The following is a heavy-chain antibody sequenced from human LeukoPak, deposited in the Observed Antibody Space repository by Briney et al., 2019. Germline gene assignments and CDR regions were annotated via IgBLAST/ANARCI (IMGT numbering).Heavy chain of an antibody. CDR3: AKEGGTMFFDS. Sequence: PGGSLRLSCVASGFNFRRYTMHWVRQVPGKGLEWVSLFSGNGKTTYYADSVKGRFTIFRDDSKYSVTLQMNSLRSDDSALYFCAKEGGTMFFDSWGQGTLVTVSS. V-gene: IGHV3-43*01. CDR2: FSGNGKTT. CDR1: GFNFRRYT. D-gene: IGHD3-3*01. J-gene: IGHJ5*01.